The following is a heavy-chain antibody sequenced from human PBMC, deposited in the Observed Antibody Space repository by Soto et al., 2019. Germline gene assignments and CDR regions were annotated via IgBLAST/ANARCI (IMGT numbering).Heavy chain of an antibody. CDR2: IDWDDDK. D-gene: IGHD6-13*01. Sequence: SGPTLVNPTQTPTLTCTFSGFSLSTSGMCVSWIRQPPGKALEWLALIDWDDDKYYSTSLKTRLTISKDTSKNQVVLTMTNMDPVDTATYYCARKTIAAAEDYFDYWGQGTLVTVSS. CDR3: ARKTIAAAEDYFDY. V-gene: IGHV2-70*01. J-gene: IGHJ4*02. CDR1: GFSLSTSGMC.